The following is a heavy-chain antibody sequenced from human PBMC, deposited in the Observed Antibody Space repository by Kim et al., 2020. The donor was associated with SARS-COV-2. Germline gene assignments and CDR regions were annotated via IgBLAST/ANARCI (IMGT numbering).Heavy chain of an antibody. Sequence: SETLSLTCAVYGGSCSGYYWSWIRHPPGKGLEWIGEINHSGSTNYNPSLKSRVTISVDTSKNQFSLKLSSVTAADTAVYYCARGWGLTRNPMYSYYSGM. J-gene: IGHJ6*01. V-gene: IGHV4-34*01. CDR1: GGSCSGYY. CDR3: ARGWGLTRNPMYSYYSGM. CDR2: INHSGST. D-gene: IGHD2-21*02.